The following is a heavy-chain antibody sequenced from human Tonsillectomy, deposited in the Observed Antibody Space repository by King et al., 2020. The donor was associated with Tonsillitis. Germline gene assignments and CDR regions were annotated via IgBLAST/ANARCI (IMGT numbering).Heavy chain of an antibody. D-gene: IGHD1-1*01. Sequence: QLVQSGAEVKKPGASVNVSCKASGYAFSGYYIHWVRQAPGQGLEWMGRINPMSGDSNYEQKFQGRVTMTRDTSISTAYMELSRLTSDDTAVFYCAITTDYYYYGMDVWGQGTTVTVSS. CDR3: AITTDYYYYGMDV. CDR1: GYAFSGYY. J-gene: IGHJ6*02. CDR2: INPMSGDS. V-gene: IGHV1-2*02.